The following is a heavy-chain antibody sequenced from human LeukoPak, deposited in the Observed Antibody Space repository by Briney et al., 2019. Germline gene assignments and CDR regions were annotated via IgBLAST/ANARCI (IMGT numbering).Heavy chain of an antibody. D-gene: IGHD3-3*01. CDR3: ARVGDYDFWSGYFSGYYYYGMDV. V-gene: IGHV3-23*01. CDR2: ISGSDGST. J-gene: IGHJ6*02. CDR1: GFTFSSYA. Sequence: GGSLRLSCAASGFTFSSYAMSWVRQAPGKGLEWVSGISGSDGSTYYADSVKGRFTISRDNLKNTLYLQMNSLRAEDTAVYYCARVGDYDFWSGYFSGYYYYGMDVWGQGTTVTVSS.